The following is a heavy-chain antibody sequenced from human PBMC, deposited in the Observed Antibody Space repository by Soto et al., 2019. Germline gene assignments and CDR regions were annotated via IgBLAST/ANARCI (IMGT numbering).Heavy chain of an antibody. CDR3: ARVVAAQYYYYGMDV. CDR2: IYYSGST. V-gene: IGHV4-39*01. Sequence: SETLSVTCTVSGGSISSSSYYWVWIRQPPGKGLEWIGSIYYSGSTYYNPSLKSRVTISVDTSKNQFSLKLSSVTAADTAVYYCARVVAAQYYYYGMDVWGQGTTVTVSS. D-gene: IGHD2-15*01. J-gene: IGHJ6*02. CDR1: GGSISSSSYY.